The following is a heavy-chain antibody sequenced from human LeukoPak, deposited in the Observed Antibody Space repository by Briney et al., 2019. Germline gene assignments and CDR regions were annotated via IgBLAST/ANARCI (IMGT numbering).Heavy chain of an antibody. V-gene: IGHV4-59*01. CDR1: GYSISGYY. CDR3: ARGSDPFFFDP. CDR2: IYYSGST. J-gene: IGHJ5*02. Sequence: SETLSLTCTVAGYSISGYYWSWIRQPPGKGLEWIGYIYYSGSTYYNPSLKSRVTISLDTSKNQFSLKLNSVTAADTAVYYCARGSDPFFFDPWGQGTLVTVSS.